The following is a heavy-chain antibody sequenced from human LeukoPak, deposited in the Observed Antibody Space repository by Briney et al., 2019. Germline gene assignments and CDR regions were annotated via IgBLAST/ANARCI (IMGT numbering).Heavy chain of an antibody. CDR3: ARADFIDAGPYLIGP. D-gene: IGHD3-3*01. Sequence: ASVKVSCKASGYTFTGYYMHWMRQAPGQGLEWMGWINPNSGGTNYARKFQGRVTMTRDPSITTVYMDMAWLTSDDTAIYFCARADFIDAGPYLIGPWGQGTLVTVSS. CDR1: GYTFTGYY. CDR2: INPNSGGT. V-gene: IGHV1-2*02. J-gene: IGHJ5*02.